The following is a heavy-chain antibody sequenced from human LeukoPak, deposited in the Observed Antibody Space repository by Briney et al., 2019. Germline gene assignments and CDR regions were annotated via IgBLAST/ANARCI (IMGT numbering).Heavy chain of an antibody. Sequence: GGSLRLSCAASGFTFDDSVMSWVRQVPGKGLEWVSYISSSSTIYYADSVKGRFTISRDNAKNSLYLQMNSLRAEDTAVYYCANGEVYFDYWGQGTLVTVSS. CDR2: ISSSSTI. CDR1: GFTFDDSV. V-gene: IGHV3-69-1*01. J-gene: IGHJ4*02. CDR3: ANGEVYFDY. D-gene: IGHD4-17*01.